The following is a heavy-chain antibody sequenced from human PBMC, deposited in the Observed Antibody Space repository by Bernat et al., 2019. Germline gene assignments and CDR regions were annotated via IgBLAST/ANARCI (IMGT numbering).Heavy chain of an antibody. J-gene: IGHJ4*02. Sequence: EVQLVESGGDLVQPGGSLRLSCAVSGFTFSTYWMHWVRQDPGKGLVWVSRVNGDGSSAAYAASVKGRFTISRDNAKNTLFLQMDSLRAEDTAVYYCARSLGGPYQFDHWGQGILVTVSS. CDR2: VNGDGSSA. D-gene: IGHD2-2*01. V-gene: IGHV3-74*01. CDR3: ARSLGGPYQFDH. CDR1: GFTFSTYW.